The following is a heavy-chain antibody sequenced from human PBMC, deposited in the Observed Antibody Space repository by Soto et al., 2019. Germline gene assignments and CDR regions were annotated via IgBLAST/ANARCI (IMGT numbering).Heavy chain of an antibody. D-gene: IGHD3-9*01. CDR2: ISISGSTI. J-gene: IGHJ3*02. Sequence: PGGSLRLSCAASGFTFSDYYMSWIRQAPGKGLEWVSYISISGSTIYYADSVKGRFTISRDNAKNSLYLQMNSLRAEDTAVYYCARGQTYYDILTGYPDDAFDIWGQGTMVTVSS. CDR1: GFTFSDYY. CDR3: ARGQTYYDILTGYPDDAFDI. V-gene: IGHV3-11*01.